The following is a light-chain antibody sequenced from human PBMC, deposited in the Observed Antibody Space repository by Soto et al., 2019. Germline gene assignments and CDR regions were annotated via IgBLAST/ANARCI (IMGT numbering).Light chain of an antibody. V-gene: IGKV1-12*01. CDR1: QAITRW. Sequence: DIQMTQSPSSVPASVGDRVTITCRASQAITRWLAWYQQKPVKGPKLLIYAASSLQKGVPSRFSGGGSGTDFTLTISSLQPEDFATYYCQQADSFPPTFGPGTKVDVK. J-gene: IGKJ3*01. CDR3: QQADSFPPT. CDR2: AAS.